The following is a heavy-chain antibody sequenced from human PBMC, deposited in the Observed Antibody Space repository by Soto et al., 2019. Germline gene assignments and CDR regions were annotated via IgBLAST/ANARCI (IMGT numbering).Heavy chain of an antibody. CDR1: GFTFSSYG. CDR2: IWYDGSNK. J-gene: IGHJ5*02. Sequence: GGSLRLSCAASGFTFSSYGMHWVRQAPGKGLEWVAVIWYDGSNKYYADSVKGRFTISRDNSKDTLYLQMNSLRADDTAVYYCARDHGRGLPNTWYDPWSQGTLVTVSS. CDR3: ARDHGRGLPNTWYDP. D-gene: IGHD2-15*01. V-gene: IGHV3-33*01.